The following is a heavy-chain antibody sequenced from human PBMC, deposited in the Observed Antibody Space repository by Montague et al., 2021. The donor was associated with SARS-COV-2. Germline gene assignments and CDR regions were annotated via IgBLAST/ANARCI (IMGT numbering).Heavy chain of an antibody. CDR3: ARDTGISGAFDI. CDR2: IYYSGST. D-gene: IGHD2-15*01. V-gene: IGHV4-31*03. CDR1: GGSFSSGGYY. J-gene: IGHJ3*02. Sequence: TLSLTCTVSGGSFSSGGYYWSWIRQHPGKGLEWIGYIYYSGSTYYNPSLKSRVTISVDTSKNQFSLKLSSVTAADTAVYYCARDTGISGAFDIWGQGTMVTVSS.